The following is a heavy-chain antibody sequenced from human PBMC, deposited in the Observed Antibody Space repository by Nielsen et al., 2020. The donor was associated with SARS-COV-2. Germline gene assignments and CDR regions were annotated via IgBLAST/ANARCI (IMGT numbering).Heavy chain of an antibody. J-gene: IGHJ4*02. Sequence: GGSLRLSCAASGFTFTSYAMAWVRRAPGKGLEWVSTITASGDYTYYADSVKGRFTISRDISQNTLYLQMNSLRAEDTAVYYCAKRSGYGSGCILYWGQGTLVTVAS. D-gene: IGHD3-10*01. CDR3: AKRSGYGSGCILY. CDR2: ITASGDYT. CDR1: GFTFTSYA. V-gene: IGHV3-23*01.